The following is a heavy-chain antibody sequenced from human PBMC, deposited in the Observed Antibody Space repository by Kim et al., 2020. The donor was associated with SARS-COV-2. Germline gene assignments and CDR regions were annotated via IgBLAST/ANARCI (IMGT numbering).Heavy chain of an antibody. D-gene: IGHD3-10*01. J-gene: IGHJ6*02. CDR3: AKVLWFGELSYYYGMDV. V-gene: IGHV3-30*18. CDR2: ISYDGSNK. CDR1: GFTFSSYG. Sequence: GGSLSLSCAASGFTFSSYGMHWVRQAPGKGLEWVAVISYDGSNKYYADSVKGRFTISRDNSKNTLYLQMNSLRAEDTAVYYCAKVLWFGELSYYYGMDVWGQGTTVTVSS.